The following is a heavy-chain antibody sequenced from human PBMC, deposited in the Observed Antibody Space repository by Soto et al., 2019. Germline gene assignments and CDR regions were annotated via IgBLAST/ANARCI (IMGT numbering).Heavy chain of an antibody. CDR2: ISAYNGNT. Sequence: ASVKVSCKASGYTFTSYGISWVRQAPGQGLERMGWISAYNGNTNYAQKLQGRVTMTTDTSTSTAYMELRSLRFDDTAVYYCARAIERTYSSSVVPGYWGQGTLVTVSS. J-gene: IGHJ4*02. D-gene: IGHD6-6*01. CDR3: ARAIERTYSSSVVPGY. V-gene: IGHV1-18*01. CDR1: GYTFTSYG.